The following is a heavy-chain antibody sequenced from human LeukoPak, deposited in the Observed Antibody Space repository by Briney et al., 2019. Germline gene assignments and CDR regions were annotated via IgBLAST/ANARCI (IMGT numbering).Heavy chain of an antibody. CDR1: GFPFSSYG. D-gene: IGHD1-14*01. CDR2: ISYDGSNE. J-gene: IGHJ1*01. CDR3: AKEPKPRPTVGYFQH. Sequence: GRSLRLSCAPSGFPFSSYGMHWVRQAPGKGLEWVALISYDGSNEYYADSVKGRFTISRDNSKNTLYLQMNSLRAEDTAVYYCAKEPKPRPTVGYFQHWGQGTLVTVSS. V-gene: IGHV3-30*18.